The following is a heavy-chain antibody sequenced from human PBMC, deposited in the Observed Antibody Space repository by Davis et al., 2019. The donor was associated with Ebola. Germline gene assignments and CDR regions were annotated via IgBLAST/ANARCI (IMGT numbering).Heavy chain of an antibody. J-gene: IGHJ2*01. CDR1: GFIVRDKY. Sequence: GESLKISCAASGFIVRDKYMSWVRQAPGKGLEWVSVIYRYERTYYADSVKGRFTVSRDNSDNMLYLQMSTLRAEDTAVYYCARHVNGDFWYFDLWGRGTRVTVSS. CDR3: ARHVNGDFWYFDL. CDR2: IYRYERT. V-gene: IGHV3-53*01. D-gene: IGHD4-17*01.